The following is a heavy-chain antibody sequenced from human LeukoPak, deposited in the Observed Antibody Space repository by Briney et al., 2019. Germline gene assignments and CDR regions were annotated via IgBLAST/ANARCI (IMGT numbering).Heavy chain of an antibody. CDR3: AREWGPGIAVAGTNSYYYCMDV. CDR2: ISAYNGNT. CDR1: GYTFTSYD. J-gene: IGHJ6*03. D-gene: IGHD6-19*01. V-gene: IGHV1-18*01. Sequence: ASVKVSCKASGYTFTSYDINWVRQATGQGLEWMGWISAYNGNTNYAQKLQGRVTMTTDTSTSTAYMELRSLRSDDTAVYYCAREWGPGIAVAGTNSYYYCMDVWGKGTTVTISS.